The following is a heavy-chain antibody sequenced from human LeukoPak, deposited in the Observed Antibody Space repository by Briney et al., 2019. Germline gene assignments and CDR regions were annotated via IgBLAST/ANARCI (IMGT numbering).Heavy chain of an antibody. CDR2: IYYSGST. Sequence: PSETLSLTCTVSGGSISSGDYYWSWIRQPPGQGLEWIGYIYYSGSTYYNPSLKSRVTISVDTSKNQFSLKLSSVTAADTAVYYCARSGPSVFFDYWGQGTLVTVSS. V-gene: IGHV4-30-4*08. D-gene: IGHD5/OR15-5a*01. CDR1: GGSISSGDYY. J-gene: IGHJ4*02. CDR3: ARSGPSVFFDY.